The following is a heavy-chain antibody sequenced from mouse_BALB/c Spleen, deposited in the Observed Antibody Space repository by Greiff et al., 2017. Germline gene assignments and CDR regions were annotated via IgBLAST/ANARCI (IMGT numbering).Heavy chain of an antibody. Sequence: EVQLQQSGPELVKPGASVKISCKASGYSFTGYFMNWVKQSHGKSLEWIGRINPYNGDTFYNQKFKGKATLTVDKSSSTAHMELLSLTSEDSAVYYCGRGGNSVLRLGDAMDYWGQGTSVTVSS. CDR1: GYSFTGYF. J-gene: IGHJ4*01. V-gene: IGHV1-37*01. CDR3: GRGGNSVLRLGDAMDY. CDR2: INPYNGDT. D-gene: IGHD1-2*01.